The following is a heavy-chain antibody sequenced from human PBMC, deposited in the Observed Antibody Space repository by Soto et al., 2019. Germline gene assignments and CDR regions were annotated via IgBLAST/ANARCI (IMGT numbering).Heavy chain of an antibody. CDR1: GFTFSSYA. CDR2: ISYDGSNK. CDR3: ARDRTYYYYYYGMDV. Sequence: LRLSCAASGFTFSSYAMHWVRQAPGKGLEWVAVISYDGSNKYYADSVKGRFTISRDNSKNTLYLQMNSLRAEDTAVYYCARDRTYYYYYYGMDVWGQGTTVTVSS. J-gene: IGHJ6*02. V-gene: IGHV3-30-3*01.